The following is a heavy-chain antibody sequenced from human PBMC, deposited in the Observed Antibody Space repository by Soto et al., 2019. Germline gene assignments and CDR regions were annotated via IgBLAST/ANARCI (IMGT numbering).Heavy chain of an antibody. J-gene: IGHJ4*02. CDR1: GFTFNNAW. CDR3: STDRGQRLD. CDR2: IKSKTDGGTT. V-gene: IGHV3-15*07. D-gene: IGHD6-25*01. Sequence: EVQLVESGGGLVKPGESLRLSCAASGFTFNNAWMNWVRQAPGKGLEWVGRIKSKTDGGTTNYAAPVKDRFTISRDDSKNTLYLQMNSLKTDDTSVYYCSTDRGQRLDWGQGTLVTVSS.